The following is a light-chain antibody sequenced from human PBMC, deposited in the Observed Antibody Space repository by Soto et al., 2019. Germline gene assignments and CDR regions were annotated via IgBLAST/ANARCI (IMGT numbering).Light chain of an antibody. Sequence: DIQMTQSPSTLSASVGDRVTITCRASQSISSWSAWYQQKPGKAPKLLIYDASSLESGVPSRFSGSGSGTEFTLTISSLQPDDFATYYCQQYNSSPPTFGGGTKVEIK. CDR2: DAS. J-gene: IGKJ4*01. CDR3: QQYNSSPPT. V-gene: IGKV1-5*01. CDR1: QSISSW.